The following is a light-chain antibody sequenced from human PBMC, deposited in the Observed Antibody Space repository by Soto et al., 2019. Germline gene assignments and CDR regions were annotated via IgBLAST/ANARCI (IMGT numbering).Light chain of an antibody. Sequence: EIVMTQSPATLSVSPGESATLSCRASQSISDNLAWYQRKPGLAPRLLIYHTSTRATGVPARFSGSGSGTEFSLTISSLQSEDFAVYYCQRYDNWPLAFGGGTKVDIK. V-gene: IGKV3-15*01. J-gene: IGKJ4*01. CDR1: QSISDN. CDR3: QRYDNWPLA. CDR2: HTS.